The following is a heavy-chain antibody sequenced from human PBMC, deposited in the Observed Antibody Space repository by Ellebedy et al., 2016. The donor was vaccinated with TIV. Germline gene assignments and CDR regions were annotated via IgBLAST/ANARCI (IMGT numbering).Heavy chain of an antibody. CDR1: GFTFSSYA. V-gene: IGHV3-30-3*01. CDR3: ARGVAYSYGYLYYFDY. CDR2: ISYDGSNK. J-gene: IGHJ4*02. D-gene: IGHD5-18*01. Sequence: GESLKISXAASGFTFSSYAMHWVRQAPGKGLEWVAVISYDGSNKYYADSVKGRFTISRDNSKNTLYLQMNSLRAEDTAVYYCARGVAYSYGYLYYFDYWGQGTLVTVSS.